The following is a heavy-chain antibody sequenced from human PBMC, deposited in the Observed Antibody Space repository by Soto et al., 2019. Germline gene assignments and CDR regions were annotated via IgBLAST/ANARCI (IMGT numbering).Heavy chain of an antibody. V-gene: IGHV3-9*01. CDR1: GFTFNDYA. Sequence: EVQLVESGGGLVQPGRSLRLSCAASGFTFNDYAMHWVRLPPGKGLEWVSGITWNSGSIVYADSVKGRFTISRDNAKNSLYLQMNSLRSDDTALYYCAKMSRVRGVRDYFDYRGQGTLVTVSS. D-gene: IGHD3-10*01. CDR3: AKMSRVRGVRDYFDY. CDR2: ITWNSGSI. J-gene: IGHJ4*02.